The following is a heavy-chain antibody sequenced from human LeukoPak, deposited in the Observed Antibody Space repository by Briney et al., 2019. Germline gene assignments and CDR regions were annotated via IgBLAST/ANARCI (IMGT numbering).Heavy chain of an antibody. Sequence: ASVTVSCKASGYTFTSYYMHWVRQAPGQGLEWMGIINPSGGSTSYAQKFQGRVTMTRDTSTSTVYMELSSLRSEDTAVYYCAREVDIVVVPADQWWFDPWGQGTLVTVSS. D-gene: IGHD2-2*03. CDR3: AREVDIVVVPADQWWFDP. V-gene: IGHV1-46*01. J-gene: IGHJ5*02. CDR2: INPSGGST. CDR1: GYTFTSYY.